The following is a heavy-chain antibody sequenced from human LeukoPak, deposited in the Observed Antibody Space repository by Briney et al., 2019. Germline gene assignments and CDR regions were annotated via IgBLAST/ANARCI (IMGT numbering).Heavy chain of an antibody. CDR1: GFTFSNYG. CDR2: ISGSGRST. V-gene: IGHV3-23*01. J-gene: IGHJ6*02. D-gene: IGHD3-10*01. Sequence: PGGSLRLSCAVSGFTFSNYGMHWVRQAPGKGLECVSAISGSGRSTYYADSVKGRFTISREDSKNTLYLQMNILRAEDTAIYYCARVSGNIQIWPQPFGDGMDVWGQGTTVTVSS. CDR3: ARVSGNIQIWPQPFGDGMDV.